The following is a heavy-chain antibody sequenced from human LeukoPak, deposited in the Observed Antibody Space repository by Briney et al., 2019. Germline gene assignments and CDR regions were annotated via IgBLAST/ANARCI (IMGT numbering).Heavy chain of an antibody. CDR3: AKEGAVGIAAADDFDY. D-gene: IGHD6-13*01. Sequence: GGSLRLSCAASGFTFSSYSMNWVRQAPGRGLEWVSYISSSSSTIYYADSVKGRFTISRDKSKNTLYLQMNSLRAEDTAVYYCAKEGAVGIAAADDFDYWGQGTLVTVSS. CDR2: ISSSSSTI. J-gene: IGHJ4*02. CDR1: GFTFSSYS. V-gene: IGHV3-48*01.